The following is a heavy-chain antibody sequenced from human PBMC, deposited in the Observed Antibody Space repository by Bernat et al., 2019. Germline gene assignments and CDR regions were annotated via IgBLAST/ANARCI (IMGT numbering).Heavy chain of an antibody. J-gene: IGHJ4*02. Sequence: QVQLVQSGAEVKKPGSSVKVSCKASGGTFSSYAISWVRQAPGQGLEWMGGIIPNSGGTNYAQKFQGWVTMTRDTSISTAYMELSRLRSDDTAVYYCARVRYGDYVLGYWGQGTLVTVSS. CDR2: IIPNSGGT. D-gene: IGHD4-17*01. V-gene: IGHV1-2*04. CDR1: GGTFSSYA. CDR3: ARVRYGDYVLGY.